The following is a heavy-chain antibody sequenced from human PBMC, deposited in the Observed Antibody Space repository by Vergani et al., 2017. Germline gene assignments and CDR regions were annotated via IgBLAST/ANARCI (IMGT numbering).Heavy chain of an antibody. CDR3: ARRPIVVVVAATHGFDY. Sequence: QVQLQQWGAGLLKPSETLSLTCAVYGGSFSGYYWSWIRQPPGKGLEWIGEINHSGSTNYNPSLKSRVTISVDTSKNQFSLKLSSVTAADTAVYYCARRPIVVVVAATHGFDYWGQGTLVRLL. CDR2: INHSGST. CDR1: GGSFSGYY. J-gene: IGHJ4*02. D-gene: IGHD2-15*01. V-gene: IGHV4-34*01.